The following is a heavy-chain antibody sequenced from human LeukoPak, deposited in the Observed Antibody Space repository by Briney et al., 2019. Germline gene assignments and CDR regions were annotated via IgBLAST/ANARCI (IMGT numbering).Heavy chain of an antibody. CDR2: ISGSGAST. J-gene: IGHJ4*02. Sequence: GGSLRLSCAASGFTFSSYGMHWVRQAPGKGLEWVSAISGSGASTFYADSVKGRFTISRDNSKNTLYPQVNSLRAEDTAVYYCAKGPLLEWLLGWGQGTLVTVSS. D-gene: IGHD3-3*01. CDR3: AKGPLLEWLLG. V-gene: IGHV3-23*01. CDR1: GFTFSSYG.